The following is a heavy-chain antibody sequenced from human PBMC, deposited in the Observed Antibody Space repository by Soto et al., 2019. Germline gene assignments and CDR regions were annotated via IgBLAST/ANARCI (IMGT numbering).Heavy chain of an antibody. CDR2: INHSGST. D-gene: IGHD6-13*01. Sequence: PSETLSLTCAVYGGSFSGYYWSWIRQPPGKGLEWIGEINHSGSTNYSPSLKSRVTISVDTSKNQFSLKLSSVTAADTAVYYCARLLIAATGSSEYYFDYWGQGTLVTVSS. CDR1: GGSFSGYY. J-gene: IGHJ4*02. V-gene: IGHV4-34*01. CDR3: ARLLIAATGSSEYYFDY.